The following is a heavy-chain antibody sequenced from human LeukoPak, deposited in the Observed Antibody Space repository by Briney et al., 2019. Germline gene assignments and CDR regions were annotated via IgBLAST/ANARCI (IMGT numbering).Heavy chain of an antibody. Sequence: GGSLRLSCAAPGFTFSSYSMNWVRQAPGEGLEWVSSISSSSSYIYYADSVKGRFTISRDNAKNSLYLQMNSLRAEDTAVYYCARDRYYDSNAFDIWGQGTMVTVSS. CDR3: ARDRYYDSNAFDI. J-gene: IGHJ3*02. CDR1: GFTFSSYS. V-gene: IGHV3-21*01. D-gene: IGHD3-22*01. CDR2: ISSSSSYI.